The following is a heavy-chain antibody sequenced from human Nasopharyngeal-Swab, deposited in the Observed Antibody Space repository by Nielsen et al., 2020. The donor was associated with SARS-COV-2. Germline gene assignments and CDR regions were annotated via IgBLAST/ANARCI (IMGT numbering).Heavy chain of an antibody. V-gene: IGHV1-18*01. CDR3: AREKASGGYDFWSGYASSFDY. Sequence: ASVKVSCKASGYTFTSYGISWVRQAPGQGLEWMGWISAYNGNTNYAQKLQGRVTMTTDTFTSTAYMELRSLRSDDTAVYYCAREKASGGYDFWSGYASSFDYWGQGILVTVSS. D-gene: IGHD3-3*01. CDR2: ISAYNGNT. J-gene: IGHJ4*02. CDR1: GYTFTSYG.